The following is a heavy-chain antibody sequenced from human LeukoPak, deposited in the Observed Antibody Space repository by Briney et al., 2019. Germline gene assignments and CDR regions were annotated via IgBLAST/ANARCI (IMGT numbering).Heavy chain of an antibody. CDR2: ISYDGNNK. J-gene: IGHJ4*02. V-gene: IGHV3-30*18. CDR1: GFTFSTYG. D-gene: IGHD3-9*01. Sequence: GGSLRLSCAASGFTFSTYGMHWVRQAPGKGLEWVAVISYDGNNKYYADSVKGRFTISRDNSKNTLYVQMNSLRAEDTAVYYCAKDSLSGHGTPDYWGQGTLVTASS. CDR3: AKDSLSGHGTPDY.